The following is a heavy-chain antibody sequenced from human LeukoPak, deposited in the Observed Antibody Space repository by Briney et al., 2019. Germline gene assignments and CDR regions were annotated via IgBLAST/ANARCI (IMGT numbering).Heavy chain of an antibody. CDR2: LTHTGST. V-gene: IGHV4-34*01. J-gene: IGHJ5*01. Sequence: KASETLSLTCTVYGGSFISSYWSWLRQSPGKGLEWIGELTHTGSTNYNPSLKSRVTVSLDTSKNLFSLKLRSLTAADTATYYCARGNWFDSWGQGTLVTVSS. CDR1: GGSFISSY. CDR3: ARGNWFDS.